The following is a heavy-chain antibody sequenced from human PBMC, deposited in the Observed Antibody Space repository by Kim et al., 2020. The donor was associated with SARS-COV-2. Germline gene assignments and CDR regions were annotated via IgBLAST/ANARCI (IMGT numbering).Heavy chain of an antibody. CDR1: GSISSTSYY. CDR3: ARHSIATLRYSLPPPAAFDN. Sequence: GSISSTSYYWGWISRPPGKGLEWIGSTYYGGGAYYNPSLKSRVTISVDTSKNQFSLRLTSVTAADTAVYFCARHSIATLRYSLPPPAAFDNW. D-gene: IGHD3-9*01. V-gene: IGHV4-39*01. CDR2: TYYGGGA. J-gene: IGHJ3*02.